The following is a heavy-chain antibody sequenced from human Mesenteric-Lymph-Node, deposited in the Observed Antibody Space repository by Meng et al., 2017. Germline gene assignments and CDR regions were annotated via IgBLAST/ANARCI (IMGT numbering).Heavy chain of an antibody. CDR2: INGDGSTT. V-gene: IGHV3-74*01. D-gene: IGHD3-3*02. CDR1: GFTFSSYW. Sequence: GESLKISCAASGFTFSSYWMHWVRQAPGKGLVWVSRINGDGSTTNYADSVKGRFTISRDNAKNTLYLQMNSLRAEDTTFYYCARELGRGTPIDYWGQGTLVTVSS. CDR3: ARELGRGTPIDY. J-gene: IGHJ4*02.